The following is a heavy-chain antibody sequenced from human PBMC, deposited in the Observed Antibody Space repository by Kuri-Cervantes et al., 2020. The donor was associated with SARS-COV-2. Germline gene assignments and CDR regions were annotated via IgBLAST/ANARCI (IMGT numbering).Heavy chain of an antibody. Sequence: ASVKVSCKVSGYTLTELSMHWVRQAPGKGLEWMGGFDPEDGETIYAQKFQGRVTMTEDTSTDTAYMELSSLRSEDTAVYYCAKAGGGRGLRYFDWLSPYYFDYWGQGTLVTVSS. J-gene: IGHJ4*02. D-gene: IGHD3-9*01. V-gene: IGHV1-24*01. CDR3: AKAGGGRGLRYFDWLSPYYFDY. CDR2: FDPEDGET. CDR1: GYTLTELS.